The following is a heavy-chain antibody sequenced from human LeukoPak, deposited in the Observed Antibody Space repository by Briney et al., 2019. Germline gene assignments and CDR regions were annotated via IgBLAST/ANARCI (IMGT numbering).Heavy chain of an antibody. CDR1: GYTFTNYY. D-gene: IGHD1-26*01. Sequence: ASVKVSCKASGYTFTNYYMNWVRQGPGLGFEWMGWINPKSGGTSYPQKFQGRLTMTRDTSISTAYMELSRLGSDDTAVYYCVPSANYYYFDYWGQGTLVTVSS. V-gene: IGHV1-2*02. CDR3: VPSANYYYFDY. J-gene: IGHJ4*02. CDR2: INPKSGGT.